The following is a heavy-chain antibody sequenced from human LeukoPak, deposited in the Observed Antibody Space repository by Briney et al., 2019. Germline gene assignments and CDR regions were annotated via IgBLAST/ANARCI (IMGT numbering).Heavy chain of an antibody. Sequence: PSETLSLTCTVSGGSISSYYWSWIRQPPGKGLEWIGYIYYSGSTNYNPSLKSRVTISVDTSKNQFSLKLRSLTAADTAVYYCARHVGYGNNWFDPWGQGTRVTVSS. CDR1: GGSISSYY. J-gene: IGHJ5*02. D-gene: IGHD5-18*01. CDR3: ARHVGYGNNWFDP. V-gene: IGHV4-59*08. CDR2: IYYSGST.